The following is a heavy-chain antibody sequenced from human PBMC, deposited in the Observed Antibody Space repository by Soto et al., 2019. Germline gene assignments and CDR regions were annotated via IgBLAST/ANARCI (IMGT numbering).Heavy chain of an antibody. Sequence: SETLSLTCTVSGGSISSSSYYWGWIRQPPGKGLEWIGSIYYSGSTYYNPSLKSRVTISVDTSKNQFSLKLSSVTAADTAVYYFARRRWYCSGGSCVNWFDPWGQGTLVTVSS. CDR1: GGSISSSSYY. D-gene: IGHD2-15*01. CDR2: IYYSGST. J-gene: IGHJ5*02. CDR3: ARRRWYCSGGSCVNWFDP. V-gene: IGHV4-39*01.